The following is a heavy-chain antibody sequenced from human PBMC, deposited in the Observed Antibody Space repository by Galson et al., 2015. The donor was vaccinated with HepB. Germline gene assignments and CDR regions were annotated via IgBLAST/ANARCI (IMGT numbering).Heavy chain of an antibody. CDR1: GFTFSTYW. Sequence: SLRLSCAASGFTFSTYWMVWVRQAPGKGLAWVSRINNIGTSIAYADSVKGRFTISRDNSKNTVYLQMNSLRAEDTAVYFCAKAGVVRYYDILPGYYNIYYFDYWGQGTLVTVSS. V-gene: IGHV3-74*01. CDR3: AKAGVVRYYDILPGYYNIYYFDY. CDR2: INNIGTSI. J-gene: IGHJ4*02. D-gene: IGHD3-9*01.